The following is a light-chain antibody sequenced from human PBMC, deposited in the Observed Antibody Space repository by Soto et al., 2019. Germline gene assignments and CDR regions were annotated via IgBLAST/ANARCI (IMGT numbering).Light chain of an antibody. J-gene: IGKJ1*01. CDR2: SAS. CDR3: LQHNSYPWT. Sequence: DIQMTQSPSSVSASVGDRVTITCRASQTISSWLAWYQQKPGKTPKRLIYSASSLQSGVPSRFSGSGSGTEFTLTISSLQPEDFTTYFCLQHNSYPWTFGQGTKVDIK. V-gene: IGKV1-17*01. CDR1: QTISSW.